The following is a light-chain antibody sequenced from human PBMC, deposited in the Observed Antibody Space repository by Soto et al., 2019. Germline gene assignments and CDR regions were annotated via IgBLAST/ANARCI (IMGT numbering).Light chain of an antibody. CDR1: SSDVGNYNL. J-gene: IGLJ2*01. CDR2: EVS. V-gene: IGLV2-23*02. CDR3: CSAGNSPSAVV. Sequence: QSALTQPASVSGCPGQSITISCTGTSSDVGNYNLVSWYQHHPGTAPKLMIYEVSKRPSGVSNRFSGSKSGNTASLTISGLLAEDEADYYCCSAGNSPSAVVFGGGTKLTVL.